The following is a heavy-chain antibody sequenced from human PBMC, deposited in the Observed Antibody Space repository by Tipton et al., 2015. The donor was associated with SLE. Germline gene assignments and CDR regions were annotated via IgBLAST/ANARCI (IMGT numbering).Heavy chain of an antibody. V-gene: IGHV5-51*03. D-gene: IGHD6-6*01. CDR1: GYRSTTFW. J-gene: IGHJ4*02. CDR3: ARTLYSTSAEADY. CDR2: TYLYDADT. Sequence: QLVQSGVEVKKPGESLKISCKASGYRSTTFWIGWVRLMPGQGLQWIGVTYLYDADTRYNPAFQGQVTVSADKSTHTGYLQWTNLKASDSALYYCARTLYSTSAEADYWGQGTLVTVSS.